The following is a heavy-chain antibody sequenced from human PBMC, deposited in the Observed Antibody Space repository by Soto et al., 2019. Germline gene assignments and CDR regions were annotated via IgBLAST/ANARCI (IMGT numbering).Heavy chain of an antibody. Sequence: QVQLQQWGAGLLKPSETLPLTCAVYGGSFSGYYWSWIRQPPGKGLEWLGEINHSGDTNYNPSLKSRVTISLDTSKNQFSLKLTSVTAADTAVYYCARGRGGRGVIVTSYYYYGMDVWGQGTTVTVSS. J-gene: IGHJ6*02. CDR2: INHSGDT. V-gene: IGHV4-34*01. CDR1: GGSFSGYY. CDR3: ARGRGGRGVIVTSYYYYGMDV. D-gene: IGHD3-10*01.